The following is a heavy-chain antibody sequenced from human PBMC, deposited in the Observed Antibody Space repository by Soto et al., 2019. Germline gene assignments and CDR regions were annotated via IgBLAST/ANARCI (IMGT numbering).Heavy chain of an antibody. CDR1: GGSIGSSSYY. J-gene: IGHJ4*02. Sequence: PSETLSLTCTVSGGSIGSSSYYWGWIRQPPGKGLEWIGSIYYSGSTYYNPSLKSRVTISVDTSKNQFSLKLSSVTAADTAVYYCARLYSSSWYGDYWGQGTLVTVSS. V-gene: IGHV4-39*01. CDR2: IYYSGST. D-gene: IGHD6-13*01. CDR3: ARLYSSSWYGDY.